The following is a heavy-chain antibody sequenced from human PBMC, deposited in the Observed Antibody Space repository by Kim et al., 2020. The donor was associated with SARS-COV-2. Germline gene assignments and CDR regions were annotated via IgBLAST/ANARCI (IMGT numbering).Heavy chain of an antibody. V-gene: IGHV1-69*01. J-gene: IGHJ4*02. CDR2: A. Sequence: ANYAQKFQGRVTITADESTSTAYMELSSLRSEDTAVYYCARGRPGGNFDYWGQGTLVTVSS. D-gene: IGHD2-15*01. CDR3: ARGRPGGNFDY.